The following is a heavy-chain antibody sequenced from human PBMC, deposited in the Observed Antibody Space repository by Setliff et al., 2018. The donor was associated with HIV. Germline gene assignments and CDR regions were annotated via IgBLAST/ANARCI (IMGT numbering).Heavy chain of an antibody. D-gene: IGHD3-22*01. J-gene: IGHJ3*02. CDR2: IYSSGKT. Sequence: PSETLSLTCTVSNVSINTYYWSWIRQPAGRPLEWIGRIYSSGKTNYSPSLNSRVSMSIDTSKNQFSLKMSSVTAADTAVYYCARHGHFYDSSSSDAFDIWGHGTMVTVSS. V-gene: IGHV4-4*07. CDR1: NVSINTYY. CDR3: ARHGHFYDSSSSDAFDI.